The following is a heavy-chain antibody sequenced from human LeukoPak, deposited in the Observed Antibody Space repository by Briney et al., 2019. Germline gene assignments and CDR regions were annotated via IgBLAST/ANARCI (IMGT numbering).Heavy chain of an antibody. CDR3: ARDSSIAAAGPTYYYYYGMDV. D-gene: IGHD6-13*01. CDR1: GFTVNNNY. CDR2: IYSGGST. Sequence: GGSLRLSCAASGFTVNNNYMSWVRQAPGKGLEWVSVIYSGGSTYYADSVKGRFTISRDNSKNTLYLQMNSLRAEDTAAYYCARDSSIAAAGPTYYYYYGMDVWGQGTTVTVSS. V-gene: IGHV3-66*01. J-gene: IGHJ6*02.